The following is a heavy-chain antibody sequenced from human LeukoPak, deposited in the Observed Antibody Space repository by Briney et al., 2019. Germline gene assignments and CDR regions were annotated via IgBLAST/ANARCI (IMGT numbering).Heavy chain of an antibody. CDR2: ISWNSGSI. D-gene: IGHD2-2*02. J-gene: IGHJ6*04. V-gene: IGHV3-9*03. CDR1: GFTFDDYA. CDR3: AKDSDGYIGPYCSSTSCYKDV. Sequence: GRSLRLSCAASGFTFDDYAMHWVRQAPGKGLEWVSGISWNSGSIGYADSVKGRFTISRDNAKNSLYLQMNSQRAEDMALYYCAKDSDGYIGPYCSSTSCYKDVWGKGTTVSVSS.